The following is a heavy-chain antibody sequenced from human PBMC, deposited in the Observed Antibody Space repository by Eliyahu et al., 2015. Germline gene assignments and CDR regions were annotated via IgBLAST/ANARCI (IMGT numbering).Heavy chain of an antibody. CDR1: TSYD. D-gene: IGHD1-1*01. CDR2: MNPNSGNT. CDR3: ARGTGTKEY. V-gene: IGHV1-8*01. Sequence: QVQLVQSGAEVKKPGASVKVFTSYDINWVRQATGQGLEWMGWMNPNSGNTGYAQKFQGRVTMTRNTSISTAYMELSSLRSEDTAVYYCARGTGTKEYWGQGTLVTVSS. J-gene: IGHJ4*02.